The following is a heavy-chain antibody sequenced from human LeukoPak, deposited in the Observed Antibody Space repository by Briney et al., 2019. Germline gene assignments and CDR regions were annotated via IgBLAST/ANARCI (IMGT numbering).Heavy chain of an antibody. V-gene: IGHV3-48*03. CDR2: ISSSGSTI. J-gene: IGHJ4*02. CDR3: ARAPRGQWLFFY. Sequence: GGSLRLSCAASGFTFSSYEMNWVRQAPAKGLEWVSYISSSGSTIYYADSVKGRFTISRDNAKNSLYLQMNSLRAEDTAVYYCARAPRGQWLFFYWGQGTLVTVSS. D-gene: IGHD6-19*01. CDR1: GFTFSSYE.